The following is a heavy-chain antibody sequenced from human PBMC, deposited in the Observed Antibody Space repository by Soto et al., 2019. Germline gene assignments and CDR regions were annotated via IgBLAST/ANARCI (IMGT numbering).Heavy chain of an antibody. D-gene: IGHD6-6*01. CDR1: GYTFTSYA. V-gene: IGHV1-3*01. Sequence: GASVKVSCKASGYTFTSYAMHWVRQAPGQRLEWMGWINAGNGNTKYSQKFQGRVTITRDTSASTAYMELSSLRSEDTAVYYCATSIAARRGYYYYGMDVWGQGTTVTVSS. J-gene: IGHJ6*02. CDR2: INAGNGNT. CDR3: ATSIAARRGYYYYGMDV.